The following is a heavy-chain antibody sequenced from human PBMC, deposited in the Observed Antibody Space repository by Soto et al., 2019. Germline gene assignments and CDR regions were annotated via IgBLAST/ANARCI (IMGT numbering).Heavy chain of an antibody. CDR1: GGSIRSSSYY. J-gene: IGHJ4*02. D-gene: IGHD4-4*01. CDR3: ARLYTDYFDY. V-gene: IGHV4-39*02. Sequence: SETLSLTCTVAGGSIRSSSYYWGWIRQPPGKGLEWIGSIYYSGSTHYNPSLKSRVTMSVDTSKNHFSLKLTSVTAADTAVYYCARLYTDYFDYWGQGTLVTVSS. CDR2: IYYSGST.